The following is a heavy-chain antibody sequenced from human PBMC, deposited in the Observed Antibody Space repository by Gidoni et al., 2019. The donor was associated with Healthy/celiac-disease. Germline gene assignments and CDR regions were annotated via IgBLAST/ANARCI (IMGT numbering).Heavy chain of an antibody. CDR3: ARDYRAGEQLPYRWFDP. V-gene: IGHV1-69*01. CDR1: GGTFSSYA. Sequence: QVQLVQSGAEVKKPGSSVKVSCKASGGTFSSYAISWVRQAPGQGLEWMGGIIPIFGTANYAQKFQGRVTITADESTSTAYMELSSLRSEDTAVYYCARDYRAGEQLPYRWFDPWGQGTLVTVSS. CDR2: IIPIFGTA. D-gene: IGHD6-6*01. J-gene: IGHJ5*02.